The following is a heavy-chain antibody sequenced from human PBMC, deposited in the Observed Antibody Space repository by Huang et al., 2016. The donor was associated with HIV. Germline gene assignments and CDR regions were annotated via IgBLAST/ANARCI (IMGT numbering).Heavy chain of an antibody. CDR3: ARVVAYRVRGVTTSFYYYMDV. D-gene: IGHD3-10*01. J-gene: IGHJ6*03. V-gene: IGHV4-61*09. Sequence: QVHLQESGPGLVRPSQTLSLTCAVSGDSLSGCSYSWSWFRQPAGAGLEWIGQTLPYGMLNYDPSLTDRVIISVDSSKKKLSLQLTSVTAGDTAVYFCARVVAYRVRGVTTSFYYYMDVWGRGTTVTVSS. CDR1: GDSLSGCSYS. CDR2: TLPYGML.